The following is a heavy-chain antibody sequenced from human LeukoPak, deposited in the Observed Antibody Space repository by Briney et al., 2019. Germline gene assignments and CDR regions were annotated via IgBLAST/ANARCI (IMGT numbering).Heavy chain of an antibody. J-gene: IGHJ5*02. D-gene: IGHD3-16*01. CDR2: FYHSGGT. V-gene: IGHV4-30-2*01. CDR3: ARDIWGSST. CDR1: GASISSGGYS. Sequence: PSETLSLTCVVSGASISSGGYSWSWIRQPPGKGLEWIGCFYHSGGTHYNPSLKSRVTMSVDMSKNQISLNLNSVTAADTAVYYCARDIWGSSTWGPGTLVTVSS.